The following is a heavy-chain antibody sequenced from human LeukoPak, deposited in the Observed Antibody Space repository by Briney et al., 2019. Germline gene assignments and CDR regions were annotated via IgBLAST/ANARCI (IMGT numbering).Heavy chain of an antibody. CDR3: ALYYYGSGSYYTNWFDP. V-gene: IGHV1-24*01. CDR2: FDPEDGET. CDR1: GYTLTELS. Sequence: ASVKVSCKVSGYTLTELSMHWVRQAPGKGLEWMGGFDPEDGETIYAQKFQGGVTMTEDTSTDTAYMELSSLRSEDTAVYYCALYYYGSGSYYTNWFDPWGQGTLVTVSS. D-gene: IGHD3-10*01. J-gene: IGHJ5*02.